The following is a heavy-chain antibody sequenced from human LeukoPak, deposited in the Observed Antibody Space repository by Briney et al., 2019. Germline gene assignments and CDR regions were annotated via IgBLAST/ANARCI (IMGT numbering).Heavy chain of an antibody. D-gene: IGHD3-22*01. CDR1: GGSSNNYY. CDR2: IYTSGST. V-gene: IGHV4-4*07. J-gene: IGHJ4*02. Sequence: PSETLSLTCTVSGGSSNNYYWSWIRQSAGKGLEWIGRIYTSGSTNYNPSLKSRVSMSVDMSKNQFSLRLRSVTAADTAVYYCARESGYYYDTSGYTFDYWGQGILVTVSS. CDR3: ARESGYYYDTSGYTFDY.